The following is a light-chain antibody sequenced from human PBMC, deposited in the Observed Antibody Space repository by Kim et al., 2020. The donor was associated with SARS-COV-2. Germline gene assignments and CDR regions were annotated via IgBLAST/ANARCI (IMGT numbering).Light chain of an antibody. Sequence: EIVMTQSPATLSVSPGGRATLSCRASQSITSNLAWYQQKPGQAPRLLIYDAYTRATDVPARFSGSESGTEFTLTISSLQSEDSAVYYCQQYNYWPRTFGQGTKVDIK. CDR1: QSITSN. J-gene: IGKJ1*01. CDR3: QQYNYWPRT. CDR2: DAY. V-gene: IGKV3-15*01.